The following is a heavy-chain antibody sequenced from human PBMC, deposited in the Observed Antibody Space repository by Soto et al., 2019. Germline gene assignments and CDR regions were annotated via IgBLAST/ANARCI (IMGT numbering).Heavy chain of an antibody. D-gene: IGHD3-10*01. J-gene: IGHJ6*02. Sequence: QVQLVESGGGVLQPGRSLRLSCAASGFTFSSYGMHWVRQAPGKGLEWVAVISYDGSNKYYADSVKGRFTISRDNSKNTLYLQMNSLRAEDTAVYYCAKADTMVRGVPYGMDVWGQGTTVTVSS. CDR2: ISYDGSNK. CDR3: AKADTMVRGVPYGMDV. V-gene: IGHV3-30*18. CDR1: GFTFSSYG.